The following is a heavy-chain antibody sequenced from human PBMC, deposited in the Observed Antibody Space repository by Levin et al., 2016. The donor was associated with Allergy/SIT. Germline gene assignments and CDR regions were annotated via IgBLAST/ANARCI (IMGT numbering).Heavy chain of an antibody. J-gene: IGHJ1*01. Sequence: SETLSLTCTVSGDSISSGAYYWTWIRRHPGKGLEWIGYIDYSGNTYYNPSLESRVTTSRDTSDNQFSLKLSSMTAADTAVYYCARETGTAIGYFDHWGQGTLVTVSS. CDR3: ARETGTAIGYFDH. CDR1: GDSISSGAYY. CDR2: IDYSGNT. V-gene: IGHV4-31*03. D-gene: IGHD1/OR15-1a*01.